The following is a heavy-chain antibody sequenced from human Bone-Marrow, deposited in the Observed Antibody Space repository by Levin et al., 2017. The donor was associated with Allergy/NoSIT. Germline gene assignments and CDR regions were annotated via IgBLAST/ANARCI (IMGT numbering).Heavy chain of an antibody. V-gene: IGHV1-18*01. CDR2: ISVYNGNT. CDR1: GFTFTSYT. D-gene: IGHD3-10*01. J-gene: IGHJ5*02. CDR3: ARVGGYFGRDWFDP. Sequence: GESLKISCKASGFTFTSYTISWVRQAPGQGLEWLGWISVYNGNTDYAQKFQDRVSMTRDTSTTTAYMELRSLRSDDTAVYYCARVGGYFGRDWFDPWGQGTLVTVSS.